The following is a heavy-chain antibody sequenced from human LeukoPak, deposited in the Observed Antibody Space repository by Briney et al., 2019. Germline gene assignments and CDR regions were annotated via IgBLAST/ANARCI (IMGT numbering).Heavy chain of an antibody. CDR3: ARDRGARGRGLA. Sequence: GGSLRLSCVVSGFSLRGYTINWVRQAPGKGLEWVSSISDTSDISYADSVKGRFTVSRDNAKSSVFLQMNSLRVEDTAVYYCARDRGARGRGLAWGQGTLVSVSS. CDR2: ISDTSDI. D-gene: IGHD3-10*01. CDR1: GFSLRGYT. V-gene: IGHV3-21*06. J-gene: IGHJ4*02.